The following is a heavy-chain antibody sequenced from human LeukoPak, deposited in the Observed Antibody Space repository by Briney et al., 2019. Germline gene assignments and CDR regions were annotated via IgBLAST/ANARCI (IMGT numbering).Heavy chain of an antibody. D-gene: IGHD6-19*01. V-gene: IGHV3-33*01. CDR1: GFTFSSYG. Sequence: GRSLRLSCAASGFTFSSYGMHWVRQAPGKGLEWVAVIWSDGSNKYYADSVKGRFTISRDNSKNTLYLQVNSLRAEDTAVYYCARDHSSGWYYFDYWGQGTLVTVSS. J-gene: IGHJ4*02. CDR2: IWSDGSNK. CDR3: ARDHSSGWYYFDY.